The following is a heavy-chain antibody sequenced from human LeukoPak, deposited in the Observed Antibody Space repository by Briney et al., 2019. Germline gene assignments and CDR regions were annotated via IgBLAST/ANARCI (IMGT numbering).Heavy chain of an antibody. J-gene: IGHJ5*02. CDR2: IYPGDSDT. Sequence: PGESLKTSRMGSGYSFTSYWNGWVRQMSGKGLEWMEIIYPGDSDTRYSPSFQGQVSISVDKSISTAYLQCSSLKASDTGMYYCARRGTTVTTGNWLEPWGQGTLVTVSS. V-gene: IGHV5-51*01. D-gene: IGHD4-17*01. CDR1: GYSFTSYW. CDR3: ARRGTTVTTGNWLEP.